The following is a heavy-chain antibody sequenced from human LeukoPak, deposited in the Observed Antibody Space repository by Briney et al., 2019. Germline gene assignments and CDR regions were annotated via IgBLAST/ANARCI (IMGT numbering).Heavy chain of an antibody. D-gene: IGHD5-24*01. V-gene: IGHV1-69*05. Sequence: SVKVSCKASGYTFTSYDINWVRQAPGQGLEWMGGIISIFGTANYAQKFQGRVTITTDESTSTAYMELSSLRSEDTAVYYCATNGGWLQFVGWGQGTLVTVSS. J-gene: IGHJ4*02. CDR2: IISIFGTA. CDR3: ATNGGWLQFVG. CDR1: GYTFTSYD.